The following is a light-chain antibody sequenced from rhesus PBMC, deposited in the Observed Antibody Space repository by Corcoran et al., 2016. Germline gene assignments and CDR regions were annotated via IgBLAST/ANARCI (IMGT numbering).Light chain of an antibody. V-gene: IGKV1-94*01. J-gene: IGKJ2*01. Sequence: DIQMTQSPSSLSASVGDRVTVTCRASQDINKELSWFQQKPGKAPTLLIYAASSLQTGVSSRFSGSVSGTDFTLTISSLQPEDAATYYCLQDYSTPCTFGQGTKVEIK. CDR2: AAS. CDR3: LQDYSTPCT. CDR1: QDINKE.